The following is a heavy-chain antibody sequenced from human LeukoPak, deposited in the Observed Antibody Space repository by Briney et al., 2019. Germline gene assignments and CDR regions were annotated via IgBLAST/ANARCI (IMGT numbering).Heavy chain of an antibody. V-gene: IGHV4-59*01. CDR2: IFYTGGT. D-gene: IGHD3-3*01. CDR1: GVSMNSYY. Sequence: SETLSLTCSVSGVSMNSYYWSWIRQPPGKELAWLAYIFYTGGTNYNPSLKSRVTISVDTSKNQFSLTLNSVTAADTAVYYCARGDFWSGSQPFDYWGQGILVTVSS. J-gene: IGHJ4*02. CDR3: ARGDFWSGSQPFDY.